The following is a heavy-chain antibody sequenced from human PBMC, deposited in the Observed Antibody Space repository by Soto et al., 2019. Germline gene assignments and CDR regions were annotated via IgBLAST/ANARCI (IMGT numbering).Heavy chain of an antibody. CDR1: GFSLNTDGVG. CDR2: IYWDDDK. V-gene: IGHV2-5*02. J-gene: IGHJ4*02. D-gene: IGHD3-10*01. Sequence: QITLKESGPTLVKPTQTLTLTCTFSGFSLNTDGVGVGWIRQPPRKALEWLALIYWDDDKRYSPSLERRRTXTXXTSKHQVALTMTNMDPVDTATYYCAHTMAPRVSDYWGQGTQVTVSS. CDR3: AHTMAPRVSDY.